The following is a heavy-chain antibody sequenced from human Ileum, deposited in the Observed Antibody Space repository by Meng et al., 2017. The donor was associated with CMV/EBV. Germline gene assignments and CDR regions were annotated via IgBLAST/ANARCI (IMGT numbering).Heavy chain of an antibody. Sequence: GGGGGPAGGSLSLSCAASGLTFNNNGMLWVRQAPGKGLEWGSFIRSDGRITYYVDSVKGRFSISRDNSRNTLYLEMNSLRHEDTAVYFCAKDVSGSGLWGQGTLVTVSS. CDR3: AKDVSGSGL. D-gene: IGHD3-10*01. J-gene: IGHJ4*02. V-gene: IGHV3-30*02. CDR2: IRSDGRIT. CDR1: GLTFNNNG.